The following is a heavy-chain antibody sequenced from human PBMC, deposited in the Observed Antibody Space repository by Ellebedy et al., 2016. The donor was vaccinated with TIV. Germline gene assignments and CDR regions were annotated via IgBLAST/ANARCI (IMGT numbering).Heavy chain of an antibody. CDR3: ARDRRTTVTTYYYYGMDV. D-gene: IGHD4-17*01. CDR2: IIPIFGTA. CDR1: GGTFSSYA. J-gene: IGHJ6*02. V-gene: IGHV1-69*13. Sequence: ASVKVSCKASGGTFSSYAISWVRQAPGQGLEWMGGIIPIFGTANYAQKFQGRVTITADESTSTAYMELSSLRSEDTAVYYCARDRRTTVTTYYYYGMDVWGQGTTVTVSS.